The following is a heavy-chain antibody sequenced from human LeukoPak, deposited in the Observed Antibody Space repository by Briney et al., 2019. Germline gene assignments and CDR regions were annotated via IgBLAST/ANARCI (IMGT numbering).Heavy chain of an antibody. Sequence: PGGSLRLSCAASGFTVSSNYMSWVRQAPGKGLEWVSVIYSGGSTYYADSVKGRFTISRDNSKNMVFLQMNSLTSEDTAVYYCARTRQQWQVLDYWGQGTLVTVSS. D-gene: IGHD6-19*01. CDR1: GFTVSSNY. CDR2: IYSGGST. V-gene: IGHV3-53*05. CDR3: ARTRQQWQVLDY. J-gene: IGHJ4*02.